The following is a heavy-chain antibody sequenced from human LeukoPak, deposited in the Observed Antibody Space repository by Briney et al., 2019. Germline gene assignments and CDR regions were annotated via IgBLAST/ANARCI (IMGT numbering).Heavy chain of an antibody. V-gene: IGHV1-2*02. D-gene: IGHD3-9*01. CDR2: INPNSGGT. J-gene: IGHJ6*03. CDR3: ARAVSDWRRGYYYYYMDV. CDR1: GYTFTGYY. Sequence: ASVKVSCKASGYTFTGYYMHWVRQAPGQGLEWMGWINPNSGGTNYAQKFQGRVTTTRDTSISTAYMELSRLRSDDTAVYYCARAVSDWRRGYYYYYMDVWGKGTTVTVSS.